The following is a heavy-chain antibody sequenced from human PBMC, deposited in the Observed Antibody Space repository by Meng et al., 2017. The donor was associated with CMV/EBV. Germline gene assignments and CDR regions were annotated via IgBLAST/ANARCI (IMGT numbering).Heavy chain of an antibody. J-gene: IGHJ4*02. CDR3: VRSSGWSLFDY. CDR2: VNSNNDAT. V-gene: IGHV1-2*02. Sequence: LVQSGGELKKPGASVKVAGKASGFTFSDYYIHWVRQAPGQGLEWMGWVNSNNDATNYARKFQGRVSMTRDTSISTAHMELSRLMSDDTAVYYCVRSSGWSLFDYWGQGTLVTVSS. CDR1: GFTFSDYY. D-gene: IGHD6-19*01.